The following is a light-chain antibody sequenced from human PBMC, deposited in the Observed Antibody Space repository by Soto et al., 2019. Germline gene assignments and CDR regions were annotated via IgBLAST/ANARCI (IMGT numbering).Light chain of an antibody. Sequence: QSVLTQPPSASGTPGQRVTISCSGSSSNIGSNTVNWYQQLPGTAPKLLIYSNNQRPSGVPDRFSVSKSGTSASLAISGLQSEDEADYYCAAWDDSLNGYVFGTGIKLTVL. J-gene: IGLJ1*01. CDR1: SSNIGSNT. V-gene: IGLV1-44*01. CDR2: SNN. CDR3: AAWDDSLNGYV.